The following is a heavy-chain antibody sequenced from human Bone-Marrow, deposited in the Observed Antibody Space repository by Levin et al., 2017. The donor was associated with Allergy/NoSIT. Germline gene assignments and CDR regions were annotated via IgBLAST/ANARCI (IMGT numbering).Heavy chain of an antibody. CDR1: GFTFSSYE. Sequence: GGSLRLSCAASGFTFSSYEMNWVRQAPGKGLEWVSYISSSGSTIYYADSVKGRFTISRDNAKNSLYLQMNSLRAEDTAVYYCAREGITMVRGVTYYYYGMDVWGQGTTVTVSS. D-gene: IGHD3-10*01. J-gene: IGHJ6*02. CDR2: ISSSGSTI. V-gene: IGHV3-48*03. CDR3: AREGITMVRGVTYYYYGMDV.